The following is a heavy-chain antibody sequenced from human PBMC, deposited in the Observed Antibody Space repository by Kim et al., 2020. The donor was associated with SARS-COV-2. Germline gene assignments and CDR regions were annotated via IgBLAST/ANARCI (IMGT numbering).Heavy chain of an antibody. V-gene: IGHV4-39*01. Sequence: RKRRVTISVDTSKNQFSLKLSSVTAADTAVYYCAGQERRWLQLMAYYFDYWGQGTLVTVSS. D-gene: IGHD5-12*01. CDR3: AGQERRWLQLMAYYFDY. J-gene: IGHJ4*02.